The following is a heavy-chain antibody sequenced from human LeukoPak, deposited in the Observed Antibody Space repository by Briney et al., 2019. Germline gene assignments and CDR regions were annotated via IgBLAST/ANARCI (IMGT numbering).Heavy chain of an antibody. CDR2: ISSSSSYI. V-gene: IGHV3-21*01. D-gene: IGHD6-6*01. CDR3: ARELAARGDY. Sequence: TGGSLRLSRAASGFTFSSYSINWVRQAPGKGLEWFSSISSSSSYIYYADSVKGRFTISRDNAKNSLYLQMNSLRAEVTAVYYCARELAARGDYWAQGTLVTVSS. CDR1: GFTFSSYS. J-gene: IGHJ4*02.